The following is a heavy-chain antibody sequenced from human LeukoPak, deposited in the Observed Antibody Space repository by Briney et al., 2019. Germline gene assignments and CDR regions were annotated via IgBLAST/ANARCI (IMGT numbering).Heavy chain of an antibody. CDR3: ARHGIVDTSRKYYFDY. D-gene: IGHD5-18*01. CDR2: IYYSGST. Sequence: KSSETLSLTCTVSGGSISSNGYYWGWSRQPPGKGLEWIGSIYYSGSTYYNPSLKSRVTISVDTSKNQFSLKLSSVTAADTAVYYCARHGIVDTSRKYYFDYWGQGTLVTVSS. V-gene: IGHV4-39*01. J-gene: IGHJ4*02. CDR1: GGSISSNGYY.